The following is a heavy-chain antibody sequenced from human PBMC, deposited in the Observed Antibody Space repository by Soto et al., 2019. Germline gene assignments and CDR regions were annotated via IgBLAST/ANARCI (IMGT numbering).Heavy chain of an antibody. D-gene: IGHD6-19*01. Sequence: VQLVQSGAEVKKPGASVKVSCKASGYTFTSYGISWVRQAPGQELEWMGWISAYNGNPNSPQNRQGRVTMTTDTSTSTADMELRSLSSDDMAMLYCARVQNSGWYGKESGMDVWCQGTTVTVSS. V-gene: IGHV1-18*03. CDR3: ARVQNSGWYGKESGMDV. J-gene: IGHJ6*02. CDR2: ISAYNGNP. CDR1: GYTFTSYG.